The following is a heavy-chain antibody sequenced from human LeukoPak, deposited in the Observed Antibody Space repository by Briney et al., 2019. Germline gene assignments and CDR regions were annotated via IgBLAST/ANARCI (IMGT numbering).Heavy chain of an antibody. V-gene: IGHV4-34*01. Sequence: SETLSLTCAFYGGSFSGYYWSWIRQPPGKGLEWIGEINHSGSTNYNPSLKSRVTISVDKSKNQFSLKLSSVTAADTAVYYCTRATSVATEVYWGQGTLVTVSS. J-gene: IGHJ4*02. D-gene: IGHD1-1*01. CDR3: TRATSVATEVY. CDR2: INHSGST. CDR1: GGSFSGYY.